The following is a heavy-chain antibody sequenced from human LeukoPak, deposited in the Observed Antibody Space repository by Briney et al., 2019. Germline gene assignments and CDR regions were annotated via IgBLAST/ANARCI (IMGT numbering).Heavy chain of an antibody. CDR1: GFTFSNYG. CDR3: AKDIGDYDSSGYDH. Sequence: GGSLRLSCAASGFTFSNYGMSWVRQAPGKGLEWVASIKQDGSEKFYVDSVKGRFTISRDNAKNSLYLQMNSLRAEDTALYYCAKDIGDYDSSGYDHWGQGTLVTVSS. V-gene: IGHV3-7*03. CDR2: IKQDGSEK. D-gene: IGHD3-22*01. J-gene: IGHJ4*02.